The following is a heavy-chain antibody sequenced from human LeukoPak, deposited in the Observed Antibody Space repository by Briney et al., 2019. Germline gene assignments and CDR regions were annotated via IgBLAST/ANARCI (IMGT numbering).Heavy chain of an antibody. V-gene: IGHV1-18*01. Sequence: ASVKVSCKASGYPFTSYGISCVRQAPGQGLEWMGWISAYNGNTNYAQKLQGRVTMTTDTSTSTAYMELRSLRSDDTAVYYCARDSITMVRGPYYYYYGMDVWGQGTTVTVSS. D-gene: IGHD3-10*01. CDR3: ARDSITMVRGPYYYYYGMDV. CDR1: GYPFTSYG. CDR2: ISAYNGNT. J-gene: IGHJ6*02.